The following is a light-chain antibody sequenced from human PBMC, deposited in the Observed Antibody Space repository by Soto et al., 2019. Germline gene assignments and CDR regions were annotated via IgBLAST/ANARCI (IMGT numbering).Light chain of an antibody. V-gene: IGKV4-1*01. CDR1: QSVLYSSNNKNY. CDR3: QQYYSTLLYT. J-gene: IGKJ2*01. Sequence: DIVMTQSPDSLAVSLGERATINCKSSQSVLYSSNNKNYLAWYQQKPGQPPKLLIYWASTREYGVPDRFSGSGSGTDFTLTISSLQAEDAAVYYCQQYYSTLLYTFGQGTKLEIK. CDR2: WAS.